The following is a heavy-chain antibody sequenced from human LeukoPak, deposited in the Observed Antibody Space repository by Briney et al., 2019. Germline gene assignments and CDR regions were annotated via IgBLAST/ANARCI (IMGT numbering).Heavy chain of an antibody. CDR3: VRDFRSADY. CDR1: GFTFSTYC. J-gene: IGHJ4*02. CDR2: ICPDGTVT. V-gene: IGHV3-74*01. Sequence: SEGSLRLSCAASGFTFSTYCMHWVRQAPGKGPMWVSRICPDGTVTNYADFVKARFIISRDNARNTVYLQMNSLRVEDTAVYYCVRDFRSADYWGQGTLVTVSS.